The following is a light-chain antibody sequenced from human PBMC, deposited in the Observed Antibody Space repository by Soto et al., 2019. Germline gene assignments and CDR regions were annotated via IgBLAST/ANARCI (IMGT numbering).Light chain of an antibody. CDR2: DAS. CDR1: QDIVNF. J-gene: IGKJ4*01. Sequence: DIQMTQSPSSLSASLGDRVTITCQASQDIVNFLNWYQQKPGSAPKLLIYDASNLETGVPSRFSGSGSGTHFTFTISRLQPEDVAIYYCQQYDNLPLTFGGGTKVDIK. V-gene: IGKV1-33*01. CDR3: QQYDNLPLT.